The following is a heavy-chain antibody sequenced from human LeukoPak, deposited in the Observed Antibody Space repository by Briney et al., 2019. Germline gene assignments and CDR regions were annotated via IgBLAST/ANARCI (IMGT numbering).Heavy chain of an antibody. CDR1: GGSISSGSYY. V-gene: IGHV2-5*01. CDR2: IYWNDDK. J-gene: IGHJ5*02. Sequence: TLSLTCTVSGGSISSGSYYWSWIRQPPGKALEWLALIYWNDDKRYSPSLKSRPTITKDTSKNQVVLTMTNMDPVDTATYYCAHRLNILTGYYNRNWFDPWGQGTLVTVSS. CDR3: AHRLNILTGYYNRNWFDP. D-gene: IGHD3-9*01.